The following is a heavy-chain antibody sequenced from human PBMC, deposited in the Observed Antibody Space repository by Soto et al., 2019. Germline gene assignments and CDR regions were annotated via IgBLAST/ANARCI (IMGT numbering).Heavy chain of an antibody. V-gene: IGHV4-34*01. CDR3: AKDRRGYSYGYPFHDYYYCMDV. CDR2: INHSGST. CDR1: GGSFSGYY. Sequence: QVQLQQWGAGLLKPSETLSLTCAVYGGSFSGYYWSWIRQPPGKGLEWVGQINHSGSTTYNPSLKGRVTISVATSKNQFSLKLSSVTAADTAVYYCAKDRRGYSYGYPFHDYYYCMDVWGQGTTVTVSS. D-gene: IGHD5-18*01. J-gene: IGHJ6*02.